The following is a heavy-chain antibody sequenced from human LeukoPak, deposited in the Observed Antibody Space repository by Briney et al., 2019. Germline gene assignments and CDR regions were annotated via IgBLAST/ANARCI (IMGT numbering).Heavy chain of an antibody. CDR1: GFTFSSYG. CDR2: IRYDGSNK. Sequence: PGGSLRLSCAASGFTFSSYGMHWVRQAPGKGLEWVAFIRYDGSNKYYADSVKGRFTISRDNSKNTLYLQMNSLRAEDTAVYYCAREEGYGDSPGAFDIWGQGTMVTVSS. V-gene: IGHV3-30*02. D-gene: IGHD4-17*01. CDR3: AREEGYGDSPGAFDI. J-gene: IGHJ3*02.